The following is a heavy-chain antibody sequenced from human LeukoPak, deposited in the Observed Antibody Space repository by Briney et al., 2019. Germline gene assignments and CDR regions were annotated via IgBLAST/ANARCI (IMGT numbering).Heavy chain of an antibody. D-gene: IGHD2-15*01. CDR3: ARSKESVAALFDP. Sequence: GSVTVSCKASGYTFTGYYMHWVRQAPGQGVEWMGWINPNSGGTNYAQKFQGRVTMTRDTSISTAYMELSRLRSDDTAACYCARSKESVAALFDPWGQGTLVTVSS. J-gene: IGHJ5*02. V-gene: IGHV1-2*02. CDR1: GYTFTGYY. CDR2: INPNSGGT.